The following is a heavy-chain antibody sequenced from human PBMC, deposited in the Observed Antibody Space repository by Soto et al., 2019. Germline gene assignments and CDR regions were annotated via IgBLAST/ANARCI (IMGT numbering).Heavy chain of an antibody. CDR1: GGTFSSYA. CDR3: ARDGESITMVRGVSYYYYGMDV. CDR2: IIPIFGTA. J-gene: IGHJ6*02. D-gene: IGHD3-10*01. V-gene: IGHV1-69*06. Sequence: SVKVSCKASGGTFSSYAISWVRQAPGQGLEWMGGIIPIFGTANYAQKFQGRVTITADKSTSTAYMELSSLRSEDTAVYYCARDGESITMVRGVSYYYYGMDVWGQGNTVTGSS.